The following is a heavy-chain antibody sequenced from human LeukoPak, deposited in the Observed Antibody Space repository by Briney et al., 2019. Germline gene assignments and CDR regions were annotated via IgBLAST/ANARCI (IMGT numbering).Heavy chain of an antibody. D-gene: IGHD2-2*01. CDR3: ASGGRVSWYARVVY. CDR2: INHSGST. Sequence: SETLSLTCAVYGGSFSGYYWSWIRQPPGKGLEWIGEINHSGSTNYNPSLKSQVTIAVDTSKNQFSLKLSSVTAADTAVYYCASGGRVSWYARVVYWGQGTLVTVSS. V-gene: IGHV4-34*01. CDR1: GGSFSGYY. J-gene: IGHJ4*02.